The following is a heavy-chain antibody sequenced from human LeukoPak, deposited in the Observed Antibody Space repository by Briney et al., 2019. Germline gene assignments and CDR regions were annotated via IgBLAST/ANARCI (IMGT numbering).Heavy chain of an antibody. Sequence: SETLSLTCTVSGGSISSYYWSWIRQPAGKGLEWIGRIYTSGSTNYNPSLKSRVTMSVDTSKNQFSLKLSSVTAADTAVYYCARDICGYNYGCFDSWGQGTLVTVSS. J-gene: IGHJ4*02. CDR3: ARDICGYNYGCFDS. CDR2: IYTSGST. CDR1: GGSISSYY. V-gene: IGHV4-4*07. D-gene: IGHD5-18*01.